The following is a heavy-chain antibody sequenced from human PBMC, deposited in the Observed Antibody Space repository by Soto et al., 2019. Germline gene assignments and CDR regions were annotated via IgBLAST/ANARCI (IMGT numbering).Heavy chain of an antibody. CDR1: GGSISSYY. CDR2: IYYSGST. V-gene: IGHV4-59*01. Sequence: QVQLQESGPGLVKPSETLSLTCTVSGGSISSYYWSWIRQPPGKGLEWIGYIYYSGSTNYNPSLKSRVTISVDTSKNQFSLKLSSVTAADTAVYYCAREVAGTDYYYDYGMDVWGQGTTVTVSS. J-gene: IGHJ6*02. D-gene: IGHD6-19*01. CDR3: AREVAGTDYYYDYGMDV.